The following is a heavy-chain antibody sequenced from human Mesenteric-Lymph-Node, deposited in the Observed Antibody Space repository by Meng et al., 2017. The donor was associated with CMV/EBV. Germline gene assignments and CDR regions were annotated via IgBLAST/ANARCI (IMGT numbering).Heavy chain of an antibody. CDR3: ARGRDDIVVVPAAIPY. V-gene: IGHV3-48*04. D-gene: IGHD2-2*01. CDR2: ISSSSSTI. CDR1: GFTFSSYS. J-gene: IGHJ4*02. Sequence: GESLKISCAASGFTFSSYSMNWVRQAPGKGLEWVSYISSSSSTIYYADSVKGRFTISRDNAKNTLYLQMDSLRAEDMAVYYCARGRDDIVVVPAAIPYWGQGTLVTVSS.